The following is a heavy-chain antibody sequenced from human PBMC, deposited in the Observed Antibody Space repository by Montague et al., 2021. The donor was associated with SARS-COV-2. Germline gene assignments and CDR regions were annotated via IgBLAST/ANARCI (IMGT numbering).Heavy chain of an antibody. V-gene: IGHV4-39*01. Sequence: SETLSLTCTVSGGSISSSSYYWGWIRQPPGKGLEWIGSIYYSGSTYYNPSLKSRVTISVDTSKDQFSLKLSSVTAADTAVYYCARPDDILTTYYYYYGMDVWGQGTPGTVSS. CDR1: GGSISSSSYY. CDR3: ARPDDILTTYYYYYGMDV. CDR2: IYYSGST. D-gene: IGHD3-9*01. J-gene: IGHJ6*02.